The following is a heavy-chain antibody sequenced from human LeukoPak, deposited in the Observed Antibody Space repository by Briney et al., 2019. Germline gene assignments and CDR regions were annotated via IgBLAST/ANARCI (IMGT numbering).Heavy chain of an antibody. D-gene: IGHD3-22*01. CDR1: GFSLSTSGAA. J-gene: IGHJ3*02. V-gene: IGHV2-5*02. CDR3: SHCTYYYDSSGSPRAFDI. Sequence: SGPALVKPTQTLTLTCTFSGFSLSTSGAAVGWIRQPPGKALEWLALIYWDDDKRYSPSLKSRLTITKDTSKNQVVLTMTNMDPVDTATYYCSHCTYYYDSSGSPRAFDIWGQGTMVTVSS. CDR2: IYWDDDK.